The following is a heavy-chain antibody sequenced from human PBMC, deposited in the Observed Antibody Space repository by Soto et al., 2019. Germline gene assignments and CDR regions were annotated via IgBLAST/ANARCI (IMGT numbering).Heavy chain of an antibody. V-gene: IGHV3-48*03. CDR3: ARDSRGGAARRPTFYY. CDR1: GFTFSSFE. CDR2: IGRSGETI. D-gene: IGHD6-6*01. J-gene: IGHJ4*02. Sequence: EVQLAESGGGLAQPGGSLRLSCVGSGFTFSSFEMNWVRQTPRKGLEWLSYIGRSGETIYYADSVKGRFTISRDNAKSSLFLQMNGLRDEDTGIYYCARDSRGGAARRPTFYYWVRGTLVTVSS.